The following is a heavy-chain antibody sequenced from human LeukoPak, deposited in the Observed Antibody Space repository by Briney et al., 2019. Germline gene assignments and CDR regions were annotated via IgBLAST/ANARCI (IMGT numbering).Heavy chain of an antibody. CDR1: GASITSGAYY. Sequence: PSETLSLTCSVSGASITSGAYYWSWLRQHPEKGLEWIGYIADIATKFYNPSFKSRVSISMDPSKNLFSLSLTSLTAADTAVYYCARARMGPVPFDPWGQGILVTVSS. D-gene: IGHD1-14*01. CDR3: ARARMGPVPFDP. V-gene: IGHV4-31*03. CDR2: IADIATK. J-gene: IGHJ5*02.